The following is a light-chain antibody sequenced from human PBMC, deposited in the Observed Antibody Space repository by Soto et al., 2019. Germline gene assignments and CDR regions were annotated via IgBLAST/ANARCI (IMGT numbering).Light chain of an antibody. V-gene: IGLV1-44*01. J-gene: IGLJ2*01. CDR3: AAWDDSLNGV. CDR1: SSNVGSHT. CDR2: DNN. Sequence: QSVLTQPPSASGTPGQRVTISCSGSSSNVGSHTVNWYQQVPGTAPKLLIYDNNRRPSGVPDRFSGSKSATSASRAISGLQSDDEADYYCAAWDDSLNGVFGGGTKLTVL.